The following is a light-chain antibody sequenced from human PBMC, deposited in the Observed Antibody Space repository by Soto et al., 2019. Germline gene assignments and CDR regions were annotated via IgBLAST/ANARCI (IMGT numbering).Light chain of an antibody. Sequence: DIQMTQSPSSLPASVGDRVTLTCRASQSISTYLNCYQQKPGKAPKLLIYAASSLKTGFPSRLSGSGSGTDFTLTISSLQPEDFATYYCQQSYTIPYTFGQGTKLEIK. CDR2: AAS. J-gene: IGKJ2*01. CDR3: QQSYTIPYT. CDR1: QSISTY. V-gene: IGKV1-39*01.